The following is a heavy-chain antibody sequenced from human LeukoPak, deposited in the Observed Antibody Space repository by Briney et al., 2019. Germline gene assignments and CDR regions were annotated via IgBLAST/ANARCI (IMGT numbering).Heavy chain of an antibody. CDR3: ARGFGWLRYFDY. Sequence: LESSETLSLTCAVYGGSFSGYYWGWIRQPPGKGLEWIGEINHSGSTNYNPSLKSRVTVSVDTSKNQFSLKLSSVTAADTAVYYCARGFGWLRYFDYWGQGTLVTVSS. J-gene: IGHJ4*02. CDR2: INHSGST. CDR1: GGSFSGYY. V-gene: IGHV4-34*01. D-gene: IGHD5-12*01.